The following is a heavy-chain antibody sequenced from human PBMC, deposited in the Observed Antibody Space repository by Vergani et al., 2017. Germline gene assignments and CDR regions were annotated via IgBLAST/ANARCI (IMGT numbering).Heavy chain of an antibody. V-gene: IGHV1-69*01. J-gene: IGHJ4*02. Sequence: QVQLVQSGAEVKKPGSSVKVSCKASGGTFSSYAISWVRQAPGQGLEWMGGIIPIFGTANYAQKFQGRVTITADESTSTAYMELSSLRSEDTAVYYCAGRRLRFFEWFLPHFDYWGQGTLVNVSS. CDR1: GGTFSSYA. CDR3: AGRRLRFFEWFLPHFDY. D-gene: IGHD3-3*01. CDR2: IIPIFGTA.